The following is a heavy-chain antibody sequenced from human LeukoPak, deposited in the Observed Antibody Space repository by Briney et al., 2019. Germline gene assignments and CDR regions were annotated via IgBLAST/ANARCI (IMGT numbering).Heavy chain of an antibody. J-gene: IGHJ4*02. V-gene: IGHV3-23*01. CDR2: ISRSGDIT. CDR3: ATEGFYY. CDR1: GAAFTKYG. Sequence: PGGSLRLSCAASGAAFTKYGMKWVRQAAGAGLEYISGISRSGDITHYADSVKGRSTISRDNVQNTLYLQMNSLRADDTALYYCATEGFYYWGPGTQVTVSS.